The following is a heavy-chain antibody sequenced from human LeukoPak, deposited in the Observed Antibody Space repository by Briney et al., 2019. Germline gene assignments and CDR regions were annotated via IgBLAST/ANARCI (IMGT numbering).Heavy chain of an antibody. CDR3: AKDRTQGRVATMRPDY. D-gene: IGHD5-12*01. CDR2: ISGSGGST. Sequence: GGSLGLSCAASGFTFSSYAMTWVRQAPGKGLEWVSAISGSGGSTYYADSVKGRFTISRDNSKNTLSLQMNSLRAEDTAVYYCAKDRTQGRVATMRPDYWGQGTLVTVSS. CDR1: GFTFSSYA. J-gene: IGHJ4*02. V-gene: IGHV3-23*01.